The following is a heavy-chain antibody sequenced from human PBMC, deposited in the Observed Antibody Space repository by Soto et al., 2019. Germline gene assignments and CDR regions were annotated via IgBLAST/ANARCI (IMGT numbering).Heavy chain of an antibody. CDR3: ARGDPGYCSGGSCSDFDY. CDR2: ISYDGSNK. CDR1: GFTFSSYA. V-gene: IGHV3-30-3*01. D-gene: IGHD2-15*01. Sequence: QVQLVESGGGVVQPGRSLRLSCAASGFTFSSYAMHWVRQAPGKGLEWVAVISYDGSNKYYADSVKGRFIISRDNSKNTLYLQMNSLRAEDTAVYYCARGDPGYCSGGSCSDFDYWGQGTLVTVSS. J-gene: IGHJ4*02.